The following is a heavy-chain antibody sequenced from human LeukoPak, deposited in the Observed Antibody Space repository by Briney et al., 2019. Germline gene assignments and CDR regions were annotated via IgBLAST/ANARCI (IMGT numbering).Heavy chain of an antibody. Sequence: PSETLSLTCAVYGGSFSGYYWSWIRQPPGKGLEWIGEINHSGSTNYNPSLKSRVTISVDTSKNQFSLKLSSVTAADTAVYYCARVAEDSSGWYDYWGQGTLVTVSS. D-gene: IGHD6-19*01. J-gene: IGHJ4*02. V-gene: IGHV4-34*01. CDR1: GGSFSGYY. CDR2: INHSGST. CDR3: ARVAEDSSGWYDY.